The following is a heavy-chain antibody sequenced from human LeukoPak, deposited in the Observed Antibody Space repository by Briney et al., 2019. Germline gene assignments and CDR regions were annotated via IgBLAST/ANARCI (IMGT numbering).Heavy chain of an antibody. J-gene: IGHJ4*02. D-gene: IGHD6-13*01. CDR1: GYSFTSYW. CDR3: ARQYSSSWYGVRY. Sequence: GESLKISCKGSGYSFTSYWIGWVRQMPGKGLGWMGIIYPGDSDTRYSPSFQGQVTISADKSISTAYLQWSSLKASDTAMYYCARQYSSSWYGVRYWGQGTLVTVSS. V-gene: IGHV5-51*01. CDR2: IYPGDSDT.